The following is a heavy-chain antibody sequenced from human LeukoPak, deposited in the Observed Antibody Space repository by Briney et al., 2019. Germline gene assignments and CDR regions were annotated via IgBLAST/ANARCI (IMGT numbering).Heavy chain of an antibody. J-gene: IGHJ4*02. D-gene: IGHD5-18*01. V-gene: IGHV3-23*01. CDR2: ITASGGNT. CDR3: AKGNGYSYGRYYFDY. Sequence: GGSLRLSCAGSGFTFSSYAMGWVRQAPGKGMYWVSAITASGGNTYYADSVKGRFTISRDNPKNTLYLQVNSLRAEDTAVYYCAKGNGYSYGRYYFDYWGQGTLVTVSS. CDR1: GFTFSSYA.